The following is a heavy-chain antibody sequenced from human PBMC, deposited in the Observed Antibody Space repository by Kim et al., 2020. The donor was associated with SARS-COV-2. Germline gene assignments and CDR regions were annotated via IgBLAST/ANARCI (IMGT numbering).Heavy chain of an antibody. J-gene: IGHJ4*02. V-gene: IGHV3-15*01. D-gene: IGHD6-13*01. Sequence: YATTVRGRFTISRDYSKNTWYLQMNSLKTEDTAVYYCTTVRFLYTSSWSDWGQGTLVTVSS. CDR3: TTVRFLYTSSWSD.